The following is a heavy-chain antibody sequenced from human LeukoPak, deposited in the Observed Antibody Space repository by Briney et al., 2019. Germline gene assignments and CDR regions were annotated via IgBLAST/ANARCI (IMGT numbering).Heavy chain of an antibody. D-gene: IGHD2-15*01. J-gene: IGHJ4*02. V-gene: IGHV1-8*01. CDR2: MNPNSGNT. CDR3: ARVVSYCSGGSCYLYYFDY. Sequence: ASVKVSCKASGYTFTSYDINWVRQATGQGLEWMGWMNPNSGNTGYARKFQGRVTMTRNTSISTAYMELSSLRSEDTAVYYCARVVSYCSGGSCYLYYFDYWGQGTLVTVSS. CDR1: GYTFTSYD.